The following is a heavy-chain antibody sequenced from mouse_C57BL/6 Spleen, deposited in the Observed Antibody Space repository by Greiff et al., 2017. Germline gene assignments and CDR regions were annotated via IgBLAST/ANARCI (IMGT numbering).Heavy chain of an antibody. V-gene: IGHV2-6-1*01. CDR3: ARHGYDYDGDAMDY. Sequence: VKLVESGPGLVAPSQSLSITCTVSGFSLTSYGVHWVRQPPGKGLEWLVVIWSDGSTTYNSALKSRLNISKDNSKSQVYLKMNSLQTDDTAMYYCARHGYDYDGDAMDYWGQGTSVTVSS. CDR1: GFSLTSYG. D-gene: IGHD2-4*01. CDR2: IWSDGST. J-gene: IGHJ4*01.